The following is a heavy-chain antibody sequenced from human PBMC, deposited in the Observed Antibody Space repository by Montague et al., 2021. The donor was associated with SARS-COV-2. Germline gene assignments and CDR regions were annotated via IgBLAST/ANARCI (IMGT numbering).Heavy chain of an antibody. Sequence: SETLSLTCTVSGGSISSYYWNWIRQSPGKGLEWIGYINYSGSANYNPSLKSRVTISVDTSKNQLYLNLSSVTATDTAVYYCARRGVVVIAAVVEYYYGMDVWGQGTTVTVSS. D-gene: IGHD2-2*01. CDR2: INYSGSA. J-gene: IGHJ6*02. V-gene: IGHV4-59*01. CDR1: GGSISSYY. CDR3: ARRGVVVIAAVVEYYYGMDV.